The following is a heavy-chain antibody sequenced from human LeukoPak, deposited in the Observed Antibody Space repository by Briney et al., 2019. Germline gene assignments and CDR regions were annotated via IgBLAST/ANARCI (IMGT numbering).Heavy chain of an antibody. Sequence: PSETLSLTCTVSGGSISSGGYYWSWIRQHPGKGLEWIGYIYYSGSTNYNPSLKSRVTISVDTSKNQFSLKLSSVTAADTAVYYCARHSRAAAGSDYWGQGTLVTVSS. D-gene: IGHD6-13*01. CDR1: GGSISSGGYY. CDR3: ARHSRAAAGSDY. J-gene: IGHJ4*02. V-gene: IGHV4-31*03. CDR2: IYYSGST.